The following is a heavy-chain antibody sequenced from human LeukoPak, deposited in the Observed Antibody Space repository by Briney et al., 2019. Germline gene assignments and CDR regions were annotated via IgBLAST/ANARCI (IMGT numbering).Heavy chain of an antibody. J-gene: IGHJ3*02. D-gene: IGHD1-26*01. Sequence: GGPVTLFCAASGFTDSSDHMSGVRGPPGEGLEWVCVIYSGGNTNYADSVKSQFTISRDNSKNTLHLQMNSLRVEDTAVYYCVRGQSYYDAFDIWGQGTMVTVSS. CDR1: GFTDSSDH. CDR3: VRGQSYYDAFDI. CDR2: IYSGGNT. V-gene: IGHV3-53*03.